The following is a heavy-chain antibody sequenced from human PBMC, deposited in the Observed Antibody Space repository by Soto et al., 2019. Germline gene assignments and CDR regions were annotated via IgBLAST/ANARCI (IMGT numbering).Heavy chain of an antibody. J-gene: IGHJ4*02. CDR2: ISAGGSST. CDR1: QFAFSSHV. D-gene: IGHD2-8*02. Sequence: GESLRLSCAASQFAFSSHVMNWVRPAPGEGLEWVSGISAGGSSTYYADSVKGRFTISRDNSKNTLFLQMNTLRAEDTAVYYCASWADVSETTWWGPLDYWGQGTLVTVSS. V-gene: IGHV3-23*01. CDR3: ASWADVSETTWWGPLDY.